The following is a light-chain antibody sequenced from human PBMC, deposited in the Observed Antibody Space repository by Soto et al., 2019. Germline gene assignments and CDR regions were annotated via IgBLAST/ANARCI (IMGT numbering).Light chain of an antibody. CDR3: SSYAGGPYV. Sequence: QSALTQPPSASGSPGQSVTISCTGTSSDVGGYNYVSWCQQHPGKAPKLMISEVNKRPSGVPDRFSGSKSGNTASLTVSGLQAEDEADYYCSSYAGGPYVFGTGTKLTVL. CDR1: SSDVGGYNY. J-gene: IGLJ1*01. CDR2: EVN. V-gene: IGLV2-8*01.